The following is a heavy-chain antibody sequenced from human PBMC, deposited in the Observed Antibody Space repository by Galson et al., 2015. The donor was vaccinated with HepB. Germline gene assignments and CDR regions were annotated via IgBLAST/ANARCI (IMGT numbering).Heavy chain of an antibody. D-gene: IGHD2-15*01. CDR2: IYYSGST. Sequence: CTVSGGSISSGGYYWSWIRQPPGKGLEWIGYIYYSGSTYYNPSLKSRVSILVDTSKNQFSLKLSSVTAADTAVYYCVRRGYCSGGGCYTANYYYGMGVWGQGTTVTVSS. J-gene: IGHJ6*02. CDR1: GGSISSGGYY. V-gene: IGHV4-31*03. CDR3: VRRGYCSGGGCYTANYYYGMGV.